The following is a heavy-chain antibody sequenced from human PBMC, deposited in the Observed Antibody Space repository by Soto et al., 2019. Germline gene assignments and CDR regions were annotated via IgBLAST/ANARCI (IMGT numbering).Heavy chain of an antibody. CDR2: IYYSGST. Sequence: SETLSLTCTVSGGSISSSSYYWGWIRQPPGKGLEWIGSIYYSGSTYYNPSLKSRVTISVDTSKNQFSLKLSSVTAADTAVYYCARRRCGWSPDLYAYWGQGTLVTVSS. CDR1: GGSISSSSYY. J-gene: IGHJ4*02. CDR3: ARRRCGWSPDLYAY. V-gene: IGHV4-39*01. D-gene: IGHD6-19*01.